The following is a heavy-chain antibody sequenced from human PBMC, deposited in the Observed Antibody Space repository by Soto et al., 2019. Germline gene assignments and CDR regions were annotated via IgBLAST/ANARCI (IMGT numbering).Heavy chain of an antibody. D-gene: IGHD1-20*01. V-gene: IGHV3-74*01. Sequence: EVQLVESGGGLVQPGGSLRLSCAASGFTFSPYWIHWVRQAPGRGLVWVSRINGDGSDTNYADSVKGRFTISRDNAKNTVYLQMNSLRADDTAVYYCARDNNWQPDCWGQGTVVTVSS. CDR2: INGDGSDT. CDR1: GFTFSPYW. CDR3: ARDNNWQPDC. J-gene: IGHJ4*02.